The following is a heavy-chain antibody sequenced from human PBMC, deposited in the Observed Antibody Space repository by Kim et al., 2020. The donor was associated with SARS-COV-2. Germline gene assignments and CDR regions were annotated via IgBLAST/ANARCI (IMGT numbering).Heavy chain of an antibody. CDR3: VRHYFDY. J-gene: IGHJ4*02. CDR2: ISAYNGKT. Sequence: SVKVSCKTSGYSFTSYGITWVRQAPGQGLEWGGWISAYNGKTEYAQKLQDRVTVTKDTSTSTAYMELRRLRDDDTAVYYCVRHYFDYWGQGTLVTVSS. V-gene: IGHV1-18*01. CDR1: GYSFTSYG.